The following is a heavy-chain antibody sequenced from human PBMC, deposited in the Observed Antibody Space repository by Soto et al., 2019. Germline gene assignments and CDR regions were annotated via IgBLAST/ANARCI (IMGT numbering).Heavy chain of an antibody. CDR3: ARSGSRLGYCSSTSCYAEDY. D-gene: IGHD2-2*01. Sequence: GASVKVSCKASGGTFSSYAISWVRQAPGQGLEWMGGIIPIFGTANYAQKFQGRVTITADESTSTAYMELSSLRSEDTAVYYCARSGSRLGYCSSTSCYAEDYWGQGTLVTVSS. CDR2: IIPIFGTA. J-gene: IGHJ4*02. V-gene: IGHV1-69*13. CDR1: GGTFSSYA.